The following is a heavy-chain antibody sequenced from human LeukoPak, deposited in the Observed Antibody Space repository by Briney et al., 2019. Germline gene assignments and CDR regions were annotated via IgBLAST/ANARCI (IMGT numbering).Heavy chain of an antibody. Sequence: GGSLRLSCAASGFTFSSYAMHWVRQAPGKGLEWVAVISYDGSNKYYADSVKGRFTISRDNSKNTLYPQMNSLRAEDTAVYYCARAPFRSWIQPTYYFDYWGQGTLVTVSS. V-gene: IGHV3-30*04. D-gene: IGHD5-18*01. CDR2: ISYDGSNK. J-gene: IGHJ4*02. CDR3: ARAPFRSWIQPTYYFDY. CDR1: GFTFSSYA.